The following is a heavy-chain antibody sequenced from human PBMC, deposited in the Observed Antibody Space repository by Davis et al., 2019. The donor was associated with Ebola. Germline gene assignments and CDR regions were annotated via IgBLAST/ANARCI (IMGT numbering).Heavy chain of an antibody. V-gene: IGHV3-9*01. CDR1: GFTFDDYA. CDR2: ISWNSGSI. J-gene: IGHJ6*02. D-gene: IGHD6-13*01. Sequence: SLKISCEASGFTFDDYAMHWVRQAPGKGLEWVSGISWNSGSIGYADSVKGRFTISRDNAKNSLYLQMNSLRAEDTAVYYCAREIGDIAAAYYYYGMDVWGQGTTVTVSS. CDR3: AREIGDIAAAYYYYGMDV.